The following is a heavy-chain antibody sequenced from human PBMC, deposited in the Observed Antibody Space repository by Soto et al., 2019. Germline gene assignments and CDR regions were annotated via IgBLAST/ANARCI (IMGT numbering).Heavy chain of an antibody. V-gene: IGHV3-30*04. D-gene: IGHD2-15*01. CDR3: ASGVCSGVSCYFDY. CDR2: ISYDGSNK. Sequence: GGSLRLSCAASGFTFSSYAMHWVRQAPGKGLEWVAVISYDGSNKYYADSVKSRFTISRDNSKNTLYLQMNSLRAEDTVVYCGASGVCSGVSCYFDYWGQGTLVTVSS. J-gene: IGHJ4*02. CDR1: GFTFSSYA.